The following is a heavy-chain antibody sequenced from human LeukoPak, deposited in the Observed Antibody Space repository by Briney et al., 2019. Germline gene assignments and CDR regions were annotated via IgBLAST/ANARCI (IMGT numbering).Heavy chain of an antibody. CDR1: GGTFSSYA. CDR2: IIPILGIA. Sequence: SVKVSCKASGGTFSSYAISWVRQAPGQGLEWMGRIIPILGIANYAQKFQGRVTITADKSTSTAYMELRSLRSDDTAVYYCARDVSGSVSDYWGQGTLVTVSS. J-gene: IGHJ4*02. V-gene: IGHV1-69*04. CDR3: ARDVSGSVSDY. D-gene: IGHD1-26*01.